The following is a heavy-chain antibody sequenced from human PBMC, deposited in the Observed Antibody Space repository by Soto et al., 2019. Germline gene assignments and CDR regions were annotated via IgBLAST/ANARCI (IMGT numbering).Heavy chain of an antibody. CDR3: TRTTEAYYYYGMDV. Sequence: GGSLRLSCAASGFTFSGSAMHWVRQASGKGLEWVGRIRSKANSYATAYAASVKGRFTISRDDPKNTAYLQMNSLKTEDTAVYYCTRTTEAYYYYGMDVWGQGTTVTVSS. CDR2: IRSKANSYAT. V-gene: IGHV3-73*01. J-gene: IGHJ6*02. D-gene: IGHD4-4*01. CDR1: GFTFSGSA.